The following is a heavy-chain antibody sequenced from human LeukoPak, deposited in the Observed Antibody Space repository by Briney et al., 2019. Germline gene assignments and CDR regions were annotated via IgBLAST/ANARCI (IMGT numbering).Heavy chain of an antibody. CDR1: GDTVSSTSGA. J-gene: IGHJ5*01. D-gene: IGHD3-16*02. CDR2: TYYRSKWFN. CDR3: ARERIDSFDS. Sequence: SQTLSLTCAISGDTVSSTSGAWNWIRQSPSRGLEWLGRTYYRSKWFNDYAVSVKSRLTFSPDTSKNQVSLQLISWIHEDTSVYYCARERIDSFDSWGQGTLVTVSS. V-gene: IGHV6-1*01.